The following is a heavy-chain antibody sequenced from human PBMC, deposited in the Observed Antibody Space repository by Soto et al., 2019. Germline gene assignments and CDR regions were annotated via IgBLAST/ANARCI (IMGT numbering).Heavy chain of an antibody. CDR3: ARDIDG. V-gene: IGHV3-48*01. CDR2: ISSSSSTK. J-gene: IGHJ4*02. Sequence: EVRVVESGGGLVQPGGSLRLSCAASGFIFSSDSMNWVRQAPGKGLEWVSYISSSSSTKFYADSVKGRFTISRDNARNSLYLQMNSLRAEDTAVYYCARDIDGGGQGTLVTVSS. D-gene: IGHD2-15*01. CDR1: GFIFSSDS.